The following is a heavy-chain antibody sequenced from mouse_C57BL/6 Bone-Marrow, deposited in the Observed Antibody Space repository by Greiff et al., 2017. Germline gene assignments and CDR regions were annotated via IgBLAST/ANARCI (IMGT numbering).Heavy chain of an antibody. J-gene: IGHJ4*01. CDR2: INYDGSST. V-gene: IGHV5-16*01. Sequence: EVKVVESEGGLVQPGSSMKLSCTASGFTFSDYYMAWVRQVPEKGLEWVANINYDGSSTYYLDSLKSRFIISRDNAKNILYLQMSSLKSEDTATYYCARDVYYGMDYWGQGTSVTVSS. CDR1: GFTFSDYY. CDR3: ARDVYYGMDY.